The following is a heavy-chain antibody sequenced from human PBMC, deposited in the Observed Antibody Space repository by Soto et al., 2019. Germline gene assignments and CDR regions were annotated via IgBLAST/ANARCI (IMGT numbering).Heavy chain of an antibody. Sequence: TLSLTCAVSGGSISSGGYSWSWIRQPPGKALEWLARIDWDDDKYYSTSLKTRLTISKDTSKNQVVLTMTNMDPVDTATYYCARNPRGYSYGYDYWGQGTLVTVSS. CDR1: GGSISSGGYS. CDR3: ARNPRGYSYGYDY. V-gene: IGHV2-70*11. D-gene: IGHD5-18*01. CDR2: IDWDDDK. J-gene: IGHJ4*02.